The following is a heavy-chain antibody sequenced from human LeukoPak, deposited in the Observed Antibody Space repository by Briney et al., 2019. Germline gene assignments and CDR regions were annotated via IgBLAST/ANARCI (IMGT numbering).Heavy chain of an antibody. CDR3: AGHIAVAEENWFDP. CDR2: TYYRSKWYN. J-gene: IGHJ5*02. D-gene: IGHD6-19*01. Sequence: SQTLSLTCAISGDSVSSNSAAWNWIRQSPSRGLEWLGRTYYRSKWYNDYAVSVKSRITINPDTSKNQFSLQLNSVTPEDTAVYYCAGHIAVAEENWFDPWGQGTLVTVSS. V-gene: IGHV6-1*01. CDR1: GDSVSSNSAA.